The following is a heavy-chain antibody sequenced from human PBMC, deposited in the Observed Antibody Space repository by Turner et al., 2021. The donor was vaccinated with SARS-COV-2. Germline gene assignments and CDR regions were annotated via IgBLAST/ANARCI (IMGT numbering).Heavy chain of an antibody. CDR1: GGTFSSYA. J-gene: IGHJ5*02. CDR2: IIPILGIA. Sequence: VQLAQFGAEVKKPGSSVMVSCKASGGTFSSYAISWVRQAPGQGLEGMGRIIPILGIANYAQKFQDRVTITADRSTSTAYMELSSLKSEDTAVYYCASLYQGRAAADISWFDPWGQGTLVTVSS. CDR3: ASLYQGRAAADISWFDP. D-gene: IGHD6-13*01. V-gene: IGHV1-69*04.